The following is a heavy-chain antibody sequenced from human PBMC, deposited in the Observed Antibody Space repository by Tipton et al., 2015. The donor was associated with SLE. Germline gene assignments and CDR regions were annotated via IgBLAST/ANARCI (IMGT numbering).Heavy chain of an antibody. J-gene: IGHJ3*02. D-gene: IGHD6-6*01. CDR1: GFTFSSYW. Sequence: SLRLSCAASGFTFSSYWMSWVRQAPGKGLEWVANIKQDGSEKYYVDSVKGRFTISRDNAKNSLYLQMNSLRAEDTALYYCASRIRSSSRWGAFDIWGQGTMVTVSS. CDR3: ASRIRSSSRWGAFDI. V-gene: IGHV3-7*01. CDR2: IKQDGSEK.